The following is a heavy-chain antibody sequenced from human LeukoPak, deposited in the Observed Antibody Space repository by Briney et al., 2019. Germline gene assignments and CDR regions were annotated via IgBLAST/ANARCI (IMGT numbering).Heavy chain of an antibody. V-gene: IGHV4-39*07. CDR3: ARGGNYWPQWWFDP. CDR1: GGSISSSSYY. Sequence: PSETLSLTCTVSGGSISSSSYYWGWIRQPPGKGLEWIGSIYYSGSTYYNPSLKSRVTISVDTSKNQFSLELNSVTPADTAVYYCARGGNYWPQWWFDPWGRGTLVSVSS. CDR2: IYYSGST. J-gene: IGHJ5*02. D-gene: IGHD1-26*01.